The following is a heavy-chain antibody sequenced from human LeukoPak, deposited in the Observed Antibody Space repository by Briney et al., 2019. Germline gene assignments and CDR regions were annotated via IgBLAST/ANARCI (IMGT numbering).Heavy chain of an antibody. CDR1: GFPFSRYA. CDR3: ARSRSGSVAGTSDY. J-gene: IGHJ4*02. Sequence: PGGALRLSYAASGFPFSRYAMSWVRQAPGKGLEWVSSVSTDGDTYYTDSVKGRFTISRDTPRNTLFLQMTSLRAEDTALYYCARSRSGSVAGTSDYWGQGTLVIVSS. CDR2: VSTDGDT. D-gene: IGHD6-19*01. V-gene: IGHV3-23*01.